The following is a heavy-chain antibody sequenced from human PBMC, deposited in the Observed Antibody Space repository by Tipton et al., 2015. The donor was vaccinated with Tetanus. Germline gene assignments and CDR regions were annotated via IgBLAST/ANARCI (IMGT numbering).Heavy chain of an antibody. CDR2: IDYSGNT. D-gene: IGHD2-21*01. Sequence: LRLSCAASGFTFSSYAMSWVRQAPGKGLEWIGYIDYSGNTNYNPSLKSRVTISVDTSKKQFTLKLRSVTAADTAMYYCARIVEGLRAQYFDYWGQGSLVTVSS. J-gene: IGHJ4*02. V-gene: IGHV4-59*08. CDR1: GFTFSSYA. CDR3: ARIVEGLRAQYFDY.